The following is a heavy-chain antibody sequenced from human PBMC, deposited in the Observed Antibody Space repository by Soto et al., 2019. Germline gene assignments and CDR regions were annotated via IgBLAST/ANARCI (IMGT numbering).Heavy chain of an antibody. CDR2: IYYSGST. CDR3: AGVVDTAMVFDY. Sequence: SETLSLTCTVSGGSISSYYWSWIRQPPGKGLEWIGNIYYSGSTNYNPSLKSRVTISVDTSKNQFSLKLSSVTAADTAVYYCAGVVDTAMVFDYWGQGTLVTVSS. V-gene: IGHV4-59*08. CDR1: GGSISSYY. J-gene: IGHJ4*02. D-gene: IGHD5-18*01.